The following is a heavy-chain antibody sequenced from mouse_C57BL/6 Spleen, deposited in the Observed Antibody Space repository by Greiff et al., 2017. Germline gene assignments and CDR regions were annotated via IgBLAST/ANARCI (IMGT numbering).Heavy chain of an antibody. J-gene: IGHJ3*01. V-gene: IGHV5-17*01. D-gene: IGHD1-1*01. CDR3: AITGPFAY. CDR2: ISSGSITI. Sequence: EVKLEESGGGLVKPGGSLKLSCAASGSTFSAFGMHWVRQAPEKGLEWVAYISSGSITIYYPDTVKGRFTISRDNAKNTLFLQMTSLRSEDTAMYYCAITGPFAYWGQGTLVTVSA. CDR1: GSTFSAFG.